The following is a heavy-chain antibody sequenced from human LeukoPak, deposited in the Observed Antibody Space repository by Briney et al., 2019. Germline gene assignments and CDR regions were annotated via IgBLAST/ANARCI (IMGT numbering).Heavy chain of an antibody. V-gene: IGHV3-49*04. CDR3: TRFLNYGANDY. D-gene: IGHD4-17*01. CDR1: GFTFGDFA. CDR2: IRSKAYGGTT. Sequence: PGGSLRLSCTASGFTFGDFAMNWVRQAPGKGLDWVGFIRSKAYGGTTEYAASVKGRFTISRDDSKGIAYLQMNSLKTEDTAVYYCTRFLNYGANDYWGQGTLVTVSS. J-gene: IGHJ4*02.